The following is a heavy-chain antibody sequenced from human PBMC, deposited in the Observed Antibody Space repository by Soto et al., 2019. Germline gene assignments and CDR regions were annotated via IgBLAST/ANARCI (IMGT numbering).Heavy chain of an antibody. D-gene: IGHD2-21*02. CDR1: GGSISSSSYC. V-gene: IGHV4-39*01. J-gene: IGHJ4*02. Sequence: SETLSLTCTVSGGSISSSSYCWGWIRQPPGKGLERIGSIYYSGSTYYNPSLKSRVTISVDTSKNQFSLKLCSVTAADTVLYYCARRPFNCGGDCYYDYWGQGALVTVSS. CDR2: IYYSGST. CDR3: ARRPFNCGGDCYYDY.